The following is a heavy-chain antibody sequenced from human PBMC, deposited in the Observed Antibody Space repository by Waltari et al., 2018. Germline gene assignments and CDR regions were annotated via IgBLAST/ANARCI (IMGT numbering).Heavy chain of an antibody. CDR1: GGTFSSYA. CDR3: AREGGSGSYYREGFGY. J-gene: IGHJ4*02. CDR2: IIPIFVTA. V-gene: IGHV1-69*05. Sequence: QVQLVQSGAEVKKPGSSVKVSCKASGGTFSSYAISWVRQAPGQGLEWMGGIIPIFVTANNAQKFQGRVTITTDESTSTAYMELSSLRSEDTAVYYCAREGGSGSYYREGFGYWGQGTLVTVSS. D-gene: IGHD1-26*01.